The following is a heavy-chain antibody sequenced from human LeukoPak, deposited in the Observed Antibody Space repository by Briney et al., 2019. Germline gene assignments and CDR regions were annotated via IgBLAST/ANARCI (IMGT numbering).Heavy chain of an antibody. Sequence: GGSLRLSCAASGFTFSSFAMSWVRQAPGKGLQWVSTVSGNGAYTYYPDSVRGRFTISRDRSRNTVYLQVNSLSADDTAVYYCAKYGDPDSGGLLDKPYFDSWGQGALVTVSS. D-gene: IGHD3-22*01. CDR3: AKYGDPDSGGLLDKPYFDS. CDR1: GFTFSSFA. CDR2: VSGNGAYT. J-gene: IGHJ4*02. V-gene: IGHV3-23*01.